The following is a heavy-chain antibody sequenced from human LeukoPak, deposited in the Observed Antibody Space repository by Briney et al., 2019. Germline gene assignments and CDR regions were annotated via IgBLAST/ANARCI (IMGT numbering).Heavy chain of an antibody. Sequence: PGGSLRLSCAASGFTFNSYAMNWVRQAPGKGLEWVSAISGSGGSTYYADSVKGRFTISRDNSKNTLYLQMNSLRAEDTAVYYCAKDAPQPLVSTAFDHYYYYGMDVWGQGTTVTVSS. J-gene: IGHJ6*02. CDR2: ISGSGGST. D-gene: IGHD1-26*01. CDR1: GFTFNSYA. CDR3: AKDAPQPLVSTAFDHYYYYGMDV. V-gene: IGHV3-23*01.